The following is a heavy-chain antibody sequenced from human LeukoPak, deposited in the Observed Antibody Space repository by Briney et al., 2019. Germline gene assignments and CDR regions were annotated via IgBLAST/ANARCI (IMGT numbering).Heavy chain of an antibody. Sequence: GASVKVSCKASGYTFTSYAMHWVRQAPGQRLEWMRWINAGNGNATYTQKFQDRVTFTRDTSASTAYMDLSSLRSEDTAVYYCARVSSGWHGYLDYWGQGTPVTVSS. J-gene: IGHJ4*02. V-gene: IGHV1-3*01. D-gene: IGHD6-25*01. CDR3: ARVSSGWHGYLDY. CDR2: INAGNGNA. CDR1: GYTFTSYA.